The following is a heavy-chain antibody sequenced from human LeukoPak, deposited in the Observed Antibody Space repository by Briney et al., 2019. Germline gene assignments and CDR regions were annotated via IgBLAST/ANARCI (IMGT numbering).Heavy chain of an antibody. CDR3: ARRQLAPVAFDI. V-gene: IGHV3-21*01. J-gene: IGHJ3*02. CDR1: GFTFSSYS. CDR2: ISSSSSYI. D-gene: IGHD6-6*01. Sequence: GGSLRLSCAASGFTFSSYSMIWVRQAPGKGLECVSSISSSSSYIYYADSVKGRFTISRDNAKNSLYLQMNSLRAEDTAVYYCARRQLAPVAFDIWGQGTMVTVSS.